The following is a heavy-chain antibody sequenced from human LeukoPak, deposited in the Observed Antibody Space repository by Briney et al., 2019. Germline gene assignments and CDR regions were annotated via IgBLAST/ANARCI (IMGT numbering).Heavy chain of an antibody. Sequence: SVKASCKASGGTFSSYAISWVRQAPGQGLEWMGGIIPIFGTANYAQKFQGRVTITTDESTSTAYMELSSLRSEDTAVYYCARAGGYSYGPGAFDIWGQGTMVTVSS. V-gene: IGHV1-69*05. CDR3: ARAGGYSYGPGAFDI. J-gene: IGHJ3*02. CDR1: GGTFSSYA. D-gene: IGHD5-18*01. CDR2: IIPIFGTA.